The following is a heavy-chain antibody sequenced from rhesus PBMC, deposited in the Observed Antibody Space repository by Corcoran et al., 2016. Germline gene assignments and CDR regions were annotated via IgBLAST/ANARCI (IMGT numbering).Heavy chain of an antibody. Sequence: QVQLQESGPGLVKPSETLSLTCAVSGYSISRGYGWSWIRQLPGKGLEWMGYIGGGDGSTHSNTSLSRRVTISKDTSNNQFSLKLSCVPAADTAVYYCGRVGGTTVATRGYFEFWGQGALVTVSS. V-gene: IGHV4-127*01. D-gene: IGHD4-29*01. J-gene: IGHJ1*01. CDR3: GRVGGTTVATRGYFEF. CDR1: GYSISRGYG. CDR2: IGGGDGST.